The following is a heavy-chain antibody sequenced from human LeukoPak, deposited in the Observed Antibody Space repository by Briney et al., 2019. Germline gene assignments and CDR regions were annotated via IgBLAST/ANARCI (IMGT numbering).Heavy chain of an antibody. CDR3: ARPQIKATVSFNYRRWASAFDI. D-gene: IGHD4-11*01. CDR2: IYHSGST. V-gene: IGHV4-30-4*01. CDR1: GGSISSGDYY. Sequence: PSQTLSLTCTVSGGSISSGDYYWSWIRQPPGKGLEWVGYIYHSGSTYYNPSLKSRVTISVDTSKNQFSLKLSSVTAADTAVYYCARPQIKATVSFNYRRWASAFDIWGQGTMVTVSS. J-gene: IGHJ3*02.